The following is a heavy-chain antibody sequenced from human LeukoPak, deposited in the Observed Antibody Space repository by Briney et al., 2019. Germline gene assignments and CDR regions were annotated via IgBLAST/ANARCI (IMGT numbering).Heavy chain of an antibody. CDR3: AKGPNFWLTPIAFAI. J-gene: IGHJ3*02. CDR2: TTGSGGST. CDR1: GFTFTTYA. V-gene: IGHV3-23*01. Sequence: GGSLRLSCAASGFTFTTYAMSWVRQAPGKGLEWVSGTTGSGGSTYYADSVKGRFTISRDNSKNTLSLQMNSLRAENTSVYYCAKGPNFWLTPIAFAIWGQGTMVTVSS. D-gene: IGHD3-3*01.